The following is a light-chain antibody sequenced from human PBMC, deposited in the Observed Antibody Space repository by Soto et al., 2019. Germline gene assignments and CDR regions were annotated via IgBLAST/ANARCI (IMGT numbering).Light chain of an antibody. CDR3: ISYTGSSTSYV. CDR1: SSDVGGYDY. J-gene: IGLJ1*01. Sequence: QSALTQPASVSGSPGQSITISCIGNSSDVGGYDYVAWYQQFPGKTPKLMIYGVSNRPSGVSNRFSGSKSGNTASLTISGLQAEDEAEYYCISYTGSSTSYVFGTGTKVTVL. V-gene: IGLV2-14*01. CDR2: GVS.